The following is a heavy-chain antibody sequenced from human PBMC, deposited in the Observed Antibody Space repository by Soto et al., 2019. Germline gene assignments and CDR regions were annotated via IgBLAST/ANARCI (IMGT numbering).Heavy chain of an antibody. CDR1: GFPFWHYG. CDR3: ARDRNGGWFHMDV. CDR2: IWSDGNKE. D-gene: IGHD6-19*01. J-gene: IGHJ6*02. V-gene: IGHV3-33*01. Sequence: QVQLVESGGGVVQPGRSLRLSCVGSGFPFWHYGMHWVRQAPGKGLEWVAVIWSDGNKESYADSVKGRFAISRDNSKETLYLEMNSWRVADTAVYFWARDRNGGWFHMDVWGQGTTVSVSS.